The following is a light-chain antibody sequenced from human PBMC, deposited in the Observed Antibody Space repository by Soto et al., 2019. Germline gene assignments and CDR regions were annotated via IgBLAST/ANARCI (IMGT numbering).Light chain of an antibody. CDR2: DAS. CDR1: QSISYR. J-gene: IGKJ1*01. V-gene: IGKV1-5*01. Sequence: DIQMTQSPSTLSASVGDRVTITCRVSQSISYRLAWYQQKPGKAPKLLIYDASSLQSGVPSRFSGSGSGTEFTLTITSLQPDDFATYYCQHYNTYSWTFGQGTKV. CDR3: QHYNTYSWT.